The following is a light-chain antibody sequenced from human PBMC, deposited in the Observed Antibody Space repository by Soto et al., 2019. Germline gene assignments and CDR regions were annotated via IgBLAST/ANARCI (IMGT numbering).Light chain of an antibody. CDR1: QTFGRTY. CDR2: DAS. V-gene: IGKV3-20*01. CDR3: QQFGTSPLYT. J-gene: IGKJ2*01. Sequence: ESVLTQSQGTLSLSPGERVTLSCRASQTFGRTYLAWYQQKPGQSPRLLIYDASSRATGIPDRFSGSGSGTDFTLPISRLEPEDFAVYYCQQFGTSPLYTFGQGTKLEIK.